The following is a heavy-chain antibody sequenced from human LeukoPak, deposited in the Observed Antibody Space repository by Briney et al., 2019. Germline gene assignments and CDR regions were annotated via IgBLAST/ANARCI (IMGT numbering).Heavy chain of an antibody. V-gene: IGHV3-23*01. CDR2: ISGSGANT. Sequence: GGSLRLSCAASGFTFSSYAMSWVRQAPGKGLGWVSAISGSGANTYYADSVKGRFTLSRDNSKNTLYLQMNSLRAEDTALYYCAKDRGSSSCLDYWGQGTLVTVSS. CDR3: AKDRGSSSCLDY. D-gene: IGHD6-13*01. CDR1: GFTFSSYA. J-gene: IGHJ4*02.